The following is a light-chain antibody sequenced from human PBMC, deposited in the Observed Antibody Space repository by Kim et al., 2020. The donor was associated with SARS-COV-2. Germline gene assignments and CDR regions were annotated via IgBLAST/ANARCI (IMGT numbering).Light chain of an antibody. CDR2: QDS. V-gene: IGLV3-1*01. J-gene: IGLJ2*01. CDR3: QAWESSTVV. CDR1: KLGDKY. Sequence: SVAPGQTASIACSGEKLGDKYACWYQQKPGQSPVLVIYQDSKRPSGIPERFSGSNSGNTATLTISGTQAMDEADYYCQAWESSTVVFGGGTQLTVL.